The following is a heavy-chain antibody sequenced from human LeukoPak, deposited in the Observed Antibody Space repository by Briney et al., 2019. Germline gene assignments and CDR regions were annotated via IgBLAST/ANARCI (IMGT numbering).Heavy chain of an antibody. CDR2: IYHSGST. D-gene: IGHD1-26*01. CDR3: ARVKVSWELPAYYYGMDV. V-gene: IGHV4-4*02. CDR1: GGSLSSSNW. Sequence: SGTLSLTCAVSGGSLSSSNWWSWVRQPPGKGLEWIGEIYHSGSTNYNPSLKSRVTISVDKSKNQFSLKLSSVTAADTAVYYCARVKVSWELPAYYYGMDVWGQGTTVTVSS. J-gene: IGHJ6*02.